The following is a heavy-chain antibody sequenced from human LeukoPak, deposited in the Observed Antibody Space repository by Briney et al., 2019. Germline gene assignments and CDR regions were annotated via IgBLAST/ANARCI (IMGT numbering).Heavy chain of an antibody. Sequence: PGGSLRLSCTASGFTFSSYWMHWVRRAPGKGLVWVSRINTDGSTTNYADSVRGRFTISRDNAKNTVYLQMNSLRAEDTAVYFCARSMDYWGQGTLVTVSS. CDR2: INTDGSTT. V-gene: IGHV3-74*01. CDR3: ARSMDY. CDR1: GFTFSSYW. J-gene: IGHJ4*02.